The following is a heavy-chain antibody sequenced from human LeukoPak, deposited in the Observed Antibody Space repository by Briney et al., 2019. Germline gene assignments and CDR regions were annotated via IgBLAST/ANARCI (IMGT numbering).Heavy chain of an antibody. J-gene: IGHJ4*02. D-gene: IGHD2/OR15-2a*01. CDR3: ARADSTGNYFDY. CDR2: INHSGST. Sequence: SETLSLTCAVYGGSFSGYYWSWIRQPPGKGLEWIGEINHSGSTNYNPSLKSRVTISVDTSENQFSLKLSSVTAADTAVYYCARADSTGNYFDYWGQGTLVTVSS. CDR1: GGSFSGYY. V-gene: IGHV4-34*01.